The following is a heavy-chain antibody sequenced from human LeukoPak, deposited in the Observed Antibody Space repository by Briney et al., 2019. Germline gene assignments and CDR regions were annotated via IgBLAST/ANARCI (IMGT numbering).Heavy chain of an antibody. Sequence: SETLSLTCTVSGGSISSSSYYWGWIRQPPGKGLEWIGSIYYSGSTYYNPSLRSRVTISVDTSKNQFSLKLSSVTAADTAVYYCARLHRVVVTADYWGQGTLVTVSS. V-gene: IGHV4-39*01. CDR3: ARLHRVVVTADY. J-gene: IGHJ4*02. CDR1: GGSISSSSYY. CDR2: IYYSGST. D-gene: IGHD2-21*02.